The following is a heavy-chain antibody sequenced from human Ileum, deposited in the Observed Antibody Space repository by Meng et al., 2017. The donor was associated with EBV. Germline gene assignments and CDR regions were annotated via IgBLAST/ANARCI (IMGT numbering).Heavy chain of an antibody. CDR2: IYTSGST. Sequence: EQLQASGPGLVKPPQTLCLTCTVSGGSISSSNDYWSWIRQPPGKGLEWSGHIYTSGSTYYHPSLKSRITISVDTYKNQFSLKLSSVTAADTSVYYCARGQKGYFDLWGRGTLVTVSS. V-gene: IGHV4-30-4*01. J-gene: IGHJ2*01. CDR1: GGSISSSNDY. CDR3: ARGQKGYFDL.